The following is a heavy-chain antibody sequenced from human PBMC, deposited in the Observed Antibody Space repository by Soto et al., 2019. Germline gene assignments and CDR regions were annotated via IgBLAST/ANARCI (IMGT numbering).Heavy chain of an antibody. D-gene: IGHD2-2*01. Sequence: GGSLRLSCAASGFTFSSYAMSWVRQAPGKGLEWVSAISGSGGSTYYADSVKGRFTISRDNSKNTLYLQMNSLRAEDTAVYYCAKVPGVLVPAAMWYFDYWGQGTLVTVSS. J-gene: IGHJ4*02. CDR1: GFTFSSYA. V-gene: IGHV3-23*01. CDR2: ISGSGGST. CDR3: AKVPGVLVPAAMWYFDY.